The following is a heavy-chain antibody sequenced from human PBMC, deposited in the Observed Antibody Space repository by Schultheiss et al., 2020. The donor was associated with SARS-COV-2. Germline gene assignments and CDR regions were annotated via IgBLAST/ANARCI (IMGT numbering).Heavy chain of an antibody. CDR1: GGSISSSSYY. J-gene: IGHJ5*02. Sequence: SETLSLTCTVSGGSISSSSYYWGWIRQPPGKGLEWIGYIYHSGSTYYNPSLKSRVTISVDRSKNQFSLKLSSVTAADTAVYYCARVSRTSWFDPWGQGTLVTVSS. CDR3: ARVSRTSWFDP. CDR2: IYHSGST. D-gene: IGHD1-7*01. V-gene: IGHV4-39*07.